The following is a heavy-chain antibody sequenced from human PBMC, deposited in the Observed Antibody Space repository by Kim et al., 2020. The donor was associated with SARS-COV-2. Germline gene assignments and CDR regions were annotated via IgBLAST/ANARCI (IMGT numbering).Heavy chain of an antibody. D-gene: IGHD2-2*01. CDR3: ASSGYSSSWGDYYYYGMEV. CDR2: IYSGGST. V-gene: IGHV3-53*01. J-gene: IGHJ6*02. CDR1: GFTVSNSF. Sequence: GGSLRLSCAASGFTVSNSFVTWVRQAPGKGLEWVSLIYSGGSTYYADSVKGRFTMSRDNSNNTVSLQMNSLRPEDTAVYHCASSGYSSSWGDYYYYGMEVWGQGTTVTVSS.